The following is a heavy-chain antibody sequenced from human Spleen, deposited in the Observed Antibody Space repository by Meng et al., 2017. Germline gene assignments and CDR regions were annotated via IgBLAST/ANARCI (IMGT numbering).Heavy chain of an antibody. V-gene: IGHV1-69*05. CDR3: ARKAGSCICTSCYSLDH. CDR2: INGVFGTT. J-gene: IGHJ5*02. Sequence: SVKVSCKAPGGIFSNSVVGWVRQAPGQGLEWMGGINGVFGTTNYAQKFQGRVTITTDESTSTAYMELTSLTSEDTAVYYCARKAGSCICTSCYSLDHWGQGTLVTVSS. D-gene: IGHD2-2*01. CDR1: GGIFSNSV.